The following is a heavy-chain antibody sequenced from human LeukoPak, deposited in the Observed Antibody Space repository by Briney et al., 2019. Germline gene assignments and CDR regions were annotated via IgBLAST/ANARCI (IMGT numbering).Heavy chain of an antibody. CDR2: ITNDGSST. CDR3: ARDRGYSGYGVPYYFDY. V-gene: IGHV3-74*01. D-gene: IGHD5-12*01. J-gene: IGHJ4*02. CDR1: GLTFSSHW. Sequence: GGSLRLSCAASGLTFSSHWMHWVRQAPGKGLVWVSRITNDGSSTTYADSVKGRFTISRDNAKNSLYLQMNSLRDEDTAVYYCARDRGYSGYGVPYYFDYWGQGTLVTVSS.